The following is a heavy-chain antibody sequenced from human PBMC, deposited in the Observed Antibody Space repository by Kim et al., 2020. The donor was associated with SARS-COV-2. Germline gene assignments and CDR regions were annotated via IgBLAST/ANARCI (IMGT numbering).Heavy chain of an antibody. J-gene: IGHJ2*01. Sequence: GSLRLSCAASGFTFSSYSMNWVRQAPGKGLEWVSSISSSSSYIYYADSVKGRFTISRDNAKNSLYLQMNSLRAEDTAVYYCARDPAVVVAATPHWYFDLWGRGTLVTVSS. V-gene: IGHV3-21*01. D-gene: IGHD2-15*01. CDR1: GFTFSSYS. CDR2: ISSSSSYI. CDR3: ARDPAVVVAATPHWYFDL.